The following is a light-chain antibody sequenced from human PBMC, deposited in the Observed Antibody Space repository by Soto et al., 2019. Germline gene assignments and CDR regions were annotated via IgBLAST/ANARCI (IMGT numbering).Light chain of an antibody. CDR3: QQYKNWPR. V-gene: IGKV3-15*01. Sequence: MTQKPATMSVSREKRVTVSFRPSHNANSHVAWYQQKPGPPPRLLLYGASTRATGIPVRFSVSGFGTEFTVTICSLQCEDFAVYYGQQYKNWPRFGRGTRLEIK. CDR2: GAS. J-gene: IGKJ5*01. CDR1: HNANSH.